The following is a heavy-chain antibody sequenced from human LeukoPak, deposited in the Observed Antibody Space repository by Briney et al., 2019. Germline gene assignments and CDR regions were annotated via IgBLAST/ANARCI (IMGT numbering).Heavy chain of an antibody. V-gene: IGHV4-4*07. D-gene: IGHD3-10*01. CDR1: GGSISSYY. CDR2: LDTSGST. CDR3: ASYYGSGSNYKLDY. Sequence: SETLSLTCSVSGGSISSYYWSWIRQPAGKGLEWIGRLDTSGSTKYNPSLESRVTVSVDTSKNQFSLKLSSVTAADTAVYYCASYYGSGSNYKLDYWGQGTLVTVSS. J-gene: IGHJ4*02.